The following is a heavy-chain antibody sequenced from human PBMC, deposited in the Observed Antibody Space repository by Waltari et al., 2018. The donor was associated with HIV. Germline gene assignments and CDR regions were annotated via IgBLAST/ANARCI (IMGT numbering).Heavy chain of an antibody. CDR1: RDVFPNFS. D-gene: IGHD5-12*01. J-gene: IGHJ4*02. CDR3: AASPERPGFEAPLFFFDY. Sequence: VQLVQSGAEMKKPGSSVRVSCQCSRDVFPNFSFHCLRQAPGQRPEGMAEHTPVFGTTDYARKFRGRVTLSADKSASTIYMDLRSLSSGDTAVYYCAASPERPGFEAPLFFFDYWGQGTLITVSS. CDR2: HTPVFGTT. V-gene: IGHV1-69*13.